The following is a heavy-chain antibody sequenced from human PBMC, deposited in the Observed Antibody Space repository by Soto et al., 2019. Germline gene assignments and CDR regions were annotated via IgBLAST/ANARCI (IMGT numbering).Heavy chain of an antibody. CDR2: IYYSGST. CDR1: GGSISRSSYY. V-gene: IGHV4-39*07. D-gene: IGHD2-2*01. J-gene: IGHJ4*02. Sequence: SETLSVTCTVSGGSISRSSYYWGWIRQPPGKGLEWLGSIYYSGSTYYNPSLKSRVTIFVDTSKNQFSLKLGSVTAADTAVYYCASTLNIGYCNSTSCDQFDYWGQGTLVT. CDR3: ASTLNIGYCNSTSCDQFDY.